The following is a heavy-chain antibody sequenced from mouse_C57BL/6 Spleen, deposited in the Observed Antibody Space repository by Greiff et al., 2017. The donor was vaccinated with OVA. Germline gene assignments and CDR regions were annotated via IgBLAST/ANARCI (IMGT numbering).Heavy chain of an antibody. CDR1: GYTFTSYW. J-gene: IGHJ4*01. CDR2: IHPNSGST. V-gene: IGHV1-64*01. CDR3: ARKGDYDYYYAMDY. D-gene: IGHD2-4*01. Sequence: QVQLQQPGAELVKPGASVKLSCKASGYTFTSYWMHWVKQRPGQGLEWIGMIHPNSGSTNYNEKFKSKATLTVDKSSSTAYMQLSSLTSEDSAVYYCARKGDYDYYYAMDYWGQGTSVTVSS.